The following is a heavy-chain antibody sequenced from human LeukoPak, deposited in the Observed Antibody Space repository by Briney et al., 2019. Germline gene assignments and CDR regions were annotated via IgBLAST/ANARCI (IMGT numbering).Heavy chain of an antibody. CDR3: AGYWGGY. V-gene: IGHV4-34*01. J-gene: IGHJ4*02. Sequence: SSETLSLTCAVYGGSFSGYYWSWIRQPPGKGLEWIGEINHSGSTNYNPSLKSRVTISVDTSKNQFSLKLSSVTAADTAVYYCAGYWGGYWGQGTLVTVSS. CDR1: GGSFSGYY. CDR2: INHSGST. D-gene: IGHD7-27*01.